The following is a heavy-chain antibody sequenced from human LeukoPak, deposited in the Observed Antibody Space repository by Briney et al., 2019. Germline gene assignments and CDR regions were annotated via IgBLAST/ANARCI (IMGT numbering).Heavy chain of an antibody. D-gene: IGHD6-25*01. J-gene: IGHJ5*02. V-gene: IGHV3-7*01. CDR3: ARGRTQRGKWFDP. CDR1: GFTFSSYS. CDR2: IKQDGSEK. Sequence: GGSLRLSCAASGFTFSSYSMNWVRQAPGKGLEWVANIKQDGSEKYYVDSVKGRFTISRDNAKNSLYLQMNSLRAEDTAVYYCARGRTQRGKWFDPWGQGTLVTVSS.